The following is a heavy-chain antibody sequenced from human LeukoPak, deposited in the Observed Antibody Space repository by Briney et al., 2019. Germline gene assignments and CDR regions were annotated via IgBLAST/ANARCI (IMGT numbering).Heavy chain of an antibody. CDR2: IGISSNKI. CDR1: GFTLRSYT. J-gene: IGHJ5*02. V-gene: IGHV3-21*01. CDR3: ARDGRAYSYGYPNWFDP. Sequence: GGSLRLSCAASGFTLRSYTMNWVRQAPGKGLEWVSSIGISSNKIYYADSVKGRFIISRDNAKTSVYLQMNSLRAEDTAVYYCARDGRAYSYGYPNWFDPWGQGTLVTVSS. D-gene: IGHD5-18*01.